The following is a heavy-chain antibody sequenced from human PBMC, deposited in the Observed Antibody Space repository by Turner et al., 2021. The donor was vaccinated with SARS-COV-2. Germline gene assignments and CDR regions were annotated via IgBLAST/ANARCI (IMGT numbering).Heavy chain of an antibody. CDR1: GGSISSSSYY. J-gene: IGHJ4*02. D-gene: IGHD3-22*01. CDR3: ARHKGDYDSSELLG. CDR2: IYYSGST. Sequence: QLLLQESGPGLVKPSETLSLTCTVSGGSISSSSYYWGWIRQPPGKGLEWIGSIYYSGSTYYNPSLKSRGTISVDTSKNQFSLKLSSVTAADTAVYYCARHKGDYDSSELLGWGQGTLVTVSS. V-gene: IGHV4-39*01.